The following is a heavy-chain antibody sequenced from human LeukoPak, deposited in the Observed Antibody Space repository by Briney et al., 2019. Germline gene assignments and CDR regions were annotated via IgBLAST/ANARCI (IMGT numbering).Heavy chain of an antibody. Sequence: ASVKVSCKASGYTFTSYGISWVRQAPGQGLEWMGWISGYNGDTNYAQILQGRVTMTTDTSTSTAYMELRSLRSDDTAVYYCARSFVPYSQGTFDYWGQGTLVTVSS. CDR1: GYTFTSYG. CDR3: ARSFVPYSQGTFDY. D-gene: IGHD4-11*01. J-gene: IGHJ4*02. V-gene: IGHV1-18*01. CDR2: ISGYNGDT.